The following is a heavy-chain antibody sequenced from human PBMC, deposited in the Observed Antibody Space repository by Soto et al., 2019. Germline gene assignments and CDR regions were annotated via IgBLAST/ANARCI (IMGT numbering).Heavy chain of an antibody. D-gene: IGHD6-19*01. J-gene: IGHJ4*02. CDR1: GYTFTGYY. CDR2: INPNSGGT. V-gene: IGHV1-2*02. Sequence: ASVKVSCKACGYTFTGYYMHWVRQARGQGLEWMGWINPNSGGTNYAQKFQGRVTMTRDTSISTAYMELSRLRSDDTDVYYCASNLSGYSSGWYVEVLYYFQYWGQGTLVTGSS. CDR3: ASNLSGYSSGWYVEVLYYFQY.